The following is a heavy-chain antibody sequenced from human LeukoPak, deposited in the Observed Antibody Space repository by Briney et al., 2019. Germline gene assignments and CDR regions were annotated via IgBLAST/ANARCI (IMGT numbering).Heavy chain of an antibody. D-gene: IGHD3-22*01. CDR1: GFSLSEYG. Sequence: GGSLRLSCVGSGFSLSEYGIHWVRQAPGKGLEWVAVVSHDGGQKYCADSVKGRFTISRETSRDTVSLETNSLRVEDTAVYYCARDRINMMVLGHDSGLDCWGQGTLVTVSS. J-gene: IGHJ4*02. V-gene: IGHV3-30*19. CDR2: VSHDGGQK. CDR3: ARDRINMMVLGHDSGLDC.